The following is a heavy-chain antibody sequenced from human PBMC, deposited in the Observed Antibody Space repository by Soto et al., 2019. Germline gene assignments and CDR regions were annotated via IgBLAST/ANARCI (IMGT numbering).Heavy chain of an antibody. D-gene: IGHD7-27*01. CDR3: ARDGMGTIVGGMDV. CDR1: GGTFSNDA. Sequence: QVQLVQSGAEVKNHGSSVKVSCKTSGGTFSNDAISWVRQAPGQGLEWMGGIIPIYGTTHYAQKLQDRLKLTAEESTGTAYMELSSLRSDDTGVYYCARDGMGTIVGGMDVWGQGTTVTVSS. J-gene: IGHJ6*02. V-gene: IGHV1-69*01. CDR2: IIPIYGTT.